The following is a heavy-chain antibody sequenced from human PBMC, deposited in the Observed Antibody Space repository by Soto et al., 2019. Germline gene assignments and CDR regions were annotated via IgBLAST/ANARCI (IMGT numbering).Heavy chain of an antibody. V-gene: IGHV4-34*01. CDR1: GGSFRGYY. CDR3: ARGIYDFWSSYDTWFEP. D-gene: IGHD3-3*01. CDR2: INHSRST. Sequence: SETLSLTCAVYGGSFRGYYWSWVRQSPGRGLEWIGEINHSRSTNYNPSLKSRVTISVDTSKDQFSLKLTSVTAADTAVYYCARGIYDFWSSYDTWFEPWGQGTLVTVYS. J-gene: IGHJ5*02.